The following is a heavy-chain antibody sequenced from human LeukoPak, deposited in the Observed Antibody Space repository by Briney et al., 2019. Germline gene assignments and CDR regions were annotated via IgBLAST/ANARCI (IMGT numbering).Heavy chain of an antibody. CDR3: ARHKYYYDSSGV. D-gene: IGHD3-22*01. CDR1: GGSISSYY. CDR2: IYYSGST. J-gene: IGHJ4*02. Sequence: SETLSLTCTVSGGSISSYYWSWIRQPPGKGLEWIGYIYYSGSTNYNPSLKSRVTLSVDTSKNQFSLKLSSVTAADTAVYYCARHKYYYDSSGVWGQGTLVTVSS. V-gene: IGHV4-59*08.